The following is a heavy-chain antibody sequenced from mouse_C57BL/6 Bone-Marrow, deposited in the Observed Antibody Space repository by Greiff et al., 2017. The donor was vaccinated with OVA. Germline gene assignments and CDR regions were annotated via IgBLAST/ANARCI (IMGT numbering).Heavy chain of an antibody. V-gene: IGHV2-2*01. CDR3: ARNGGIYWYFDV. J-gene: IGHJ1*03. Sequence: VHLVESGPGLVQPSQSLSITCTASGFSLTSYGVHWVRQSPGKGLEWLGVIWSGGSTDYNAAFISRLSISKDNSKSQVFFKMNSLQADDTAIYYCARNGGIYWYFDVWGTGTTVTVSS. CDR1: GFSLTSYG. CDR2: IWSGGST.